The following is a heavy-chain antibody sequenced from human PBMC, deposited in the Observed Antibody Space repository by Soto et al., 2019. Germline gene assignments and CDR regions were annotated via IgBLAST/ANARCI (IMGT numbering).Heavy chain of an antibody. CDR1: GYTFTSYG. J-gene: IGHJ4*02. D-gene: IGHD6-13*01. V-gene: IGHV1-18*01. Sequence: ASVKVSCKASGYTFTSYGISWVRQAPGQGLEWMGWISAYNGNTNYAQKLQGRVTMTTDTSTSTVYMELRSLRSDDTAVYYCARDIGSSWPIDYWGQGTLVTVSS. CDR3: ARDIGSSWPIDY. CDR2: ISAYNGNT.